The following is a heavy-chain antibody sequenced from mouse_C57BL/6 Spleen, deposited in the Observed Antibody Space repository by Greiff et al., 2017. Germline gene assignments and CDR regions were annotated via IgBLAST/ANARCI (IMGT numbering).Heavy chain of an antibody. J-gene: IGHJ1*03. Sequence: EVKLQESGPELVKPGASVKIPCKASGYTFTDYNMDWVKQSHGKSLEWIGDINPNNGGTIYNQKFKGKATLTVDKSSSTAYMELRSLTSDDTAVYYCASITTVGYFDVWGTGTTVTVSS. CDR1: GYTFTDYN. D-gene: IGHD1-1*01. CDR3: ASITTVGYFDV. V-gene: IGHV1-18*01. CDR2: INPNNGGT.